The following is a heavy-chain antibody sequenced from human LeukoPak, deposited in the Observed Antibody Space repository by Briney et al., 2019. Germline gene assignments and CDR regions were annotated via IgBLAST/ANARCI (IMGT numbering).Heavy chain of an antibody. J-gene: IGHJ4*02. D-gene: IGHD3-22*01. Sequence: SETLSLTCTVSGGSINGYYWSWIRQPPDKGLEWIGYIYYRGSTNYNPSPKSRVTISLDTSKNQFSLKLSSVTAADTAVYYCARDDYDTSAYYYTFDYRGQGTLVTVSS. CDR1: GGSINGYY. V-gene: IGHV4-59*01. CDR3: ARDDYDTSAYYYTFDY. CDR2: IYYRGST.